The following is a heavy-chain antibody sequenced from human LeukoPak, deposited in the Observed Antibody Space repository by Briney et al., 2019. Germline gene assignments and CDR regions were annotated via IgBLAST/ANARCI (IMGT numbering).Heavy chain of an antibody. CDR2: IRYDGANK. CDR3: AKDLGYYYYMDV. V-gene: IGHV3-30*02. J-gene: IGHJ6*03. Sequence: GGSRRLSCVASGFSFSGYGMHWVRHVPGKGLEWVAFIRYDGANKYYVDSVKGRFTISRDNSKNTLYLQMNSLRAEDTAVCYCAKDLGYYYYMDVWGKGTTVTVSS. D-gene: IGHD3-16*01. CDR1: GFSFSGYG.